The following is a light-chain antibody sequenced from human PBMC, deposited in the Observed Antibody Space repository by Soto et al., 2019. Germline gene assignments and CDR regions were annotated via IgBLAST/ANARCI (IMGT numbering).Light chain of an antibody. V-gene: IGLV2-14*01. Sequence: QSVLTQPASVSGSPGQSITISCTGARSDIGGYDYVSWYQQHPGKVPKLIIYEVRKRPSGVSNRFSGSKSGNTASLTISGLQADDEADYYCSSFTTGNTVLFGGGTKLTVL. CDR3: SSFTTGNTVL. CDR1: RSDIGGYDY. J-gene: IGLJ2*01. CDR2: EVR.